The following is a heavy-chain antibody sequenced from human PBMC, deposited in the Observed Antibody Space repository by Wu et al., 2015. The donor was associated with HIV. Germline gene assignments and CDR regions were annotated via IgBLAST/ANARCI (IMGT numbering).Heavy chain of an antibody. D-gene: IGHD4-11*01. V-gene: IGHV1-2*02. CDR3: TRGTRNYLFDY. CDR1: GYTFTAYY. Sequence: QVHLVQSGAEVKKPGASVTVSCKASGYTFTAYYMHWIRQAPGQGLEWMGWINVNSGDSNYARKFRGRLTVTRDTSINTVYMDLSSLKSDDSAIYYCTRGTRNYLFDYWGQGALVIVSS. J-gene: IGHJ4*02. CDR2: INVNSGDS.